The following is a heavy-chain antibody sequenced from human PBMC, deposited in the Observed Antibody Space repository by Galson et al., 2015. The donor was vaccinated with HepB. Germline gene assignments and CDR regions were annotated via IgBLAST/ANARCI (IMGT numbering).Heavy chain of an antibody. CDR2: INPNSGGT. CDR1: GYTFTGYY. V-gene: IGHV1-2*02. J-gene: IGHJ5*02. CDR3: ARDGVAVAAAVWSSYPFGWFDP. D-gene: IGHD2-15*01. Sequence: SVKVSCKASGYTFTGYYMHWVRQAPGQGLEWMGWINPNSGGTDYAQKFQGRVTMTRDTSISTAYMELSSLRSDDTAVYYCARDGVAVAAAVWSSYPFGWFDPWGQGTLVAVSS.